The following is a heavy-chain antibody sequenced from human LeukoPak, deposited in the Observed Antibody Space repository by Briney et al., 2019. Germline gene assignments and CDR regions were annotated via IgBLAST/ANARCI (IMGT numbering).Heavy chain of an antibody. Sequence: GGSLRLSCAASGFTFSSYWMTWVRQAPGNGLEWVANIKQDGSEKYYVDSVKGRFTISRDNAKNSLYLQMNSLRAEDTAVYYCARDPGDYGDYASAFDIWGQGTMVTVSS. CDR2: IKQDGSEK. J-gene: IGHJ3*02. D-gene: IGHD4-17*01. CDR1: GFTFSSYW. CDR3: ARDPGDYGDYASAFDI. V-gene: IGHV3-7*01.